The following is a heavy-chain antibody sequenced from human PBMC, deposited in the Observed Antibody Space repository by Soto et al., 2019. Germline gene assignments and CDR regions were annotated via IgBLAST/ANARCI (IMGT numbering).Heavy chain of an antibody. CDR2: IDPSYSYT. J-gene: IGHJ6*02. CDR1: CYSFTSYW. CDR3: ARPGEAAWYGMDV. V-gene: IGHV5-10-1*01. Sequence: GATLSLSGKVSCYSFTSYWIIWVRQIPGKGLDCMGCIDPSYSYTNYSPSFPGHVTISADKSTSTAYLEWSSVKASDTAMYYCARPGEAAWYGMDVWGQGTKVTVSS. D-gene: IGHD6-13*01.